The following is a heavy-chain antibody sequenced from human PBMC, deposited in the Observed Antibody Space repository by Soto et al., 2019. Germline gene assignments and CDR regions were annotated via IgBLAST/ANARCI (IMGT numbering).Heavy chain of an antibody. CDR2: INPYNGNT. CDR3: ARGRTSALGTFDS. J-gene: IGHJ4*02. V-gene: IGHV1-18*01. Sequence: QVKLVQSGAEMKKPGASVKVSCKASGYTFINYDITWVRQAPGQGLEWMGWINPYNGNTKYPQGFQGRVTMTTDTSTSMAYMELRSLRSDDTAVYFCARGRTSALGTFDSWGQGSLVTVSS. CDR1: GYTFINYD.